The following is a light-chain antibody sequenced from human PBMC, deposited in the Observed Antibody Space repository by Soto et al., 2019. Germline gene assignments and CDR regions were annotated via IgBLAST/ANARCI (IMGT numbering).Light chain of an antibody. J-gene: IGKJ1*01. V-gene: IGKV3D-20*02. CDR2: GAS. CDR1: QSVSSSY. CDR3: QKCYNWPQWT. Sequence: EIVLTQSPGTLSLSPGERATLSCRASQSVSSSYLAWYQQKPGQAPRLLIYGASSRATGIPDRFSGSGSGTDFTLTISRLEPEDFALYYCQKCYNWPQWTFGQGTKVDIK.